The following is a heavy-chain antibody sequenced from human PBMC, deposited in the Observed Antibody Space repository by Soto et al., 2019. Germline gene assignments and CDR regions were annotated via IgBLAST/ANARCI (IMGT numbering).Heavy chain of an antibody. V-gene: IGHV3-23*01. Sequence: PGGSLRLSCAGSGFTFSRYAMNWVRQAPGKGLEWVSIISSRGDRTSYAESVKGRFTISRDDSKNTLFLHMNSLGAEDTAVYYCAKETGYSYGFQPNALDVWGQGTTVTVSS. CDR3: AKETGYSYGFQPNALDV. D-gene: IGHD5-18*01. J-gene: IGHJ6*02. CDR1: GFTFSRYA. CDR2: ISSRGDRT.